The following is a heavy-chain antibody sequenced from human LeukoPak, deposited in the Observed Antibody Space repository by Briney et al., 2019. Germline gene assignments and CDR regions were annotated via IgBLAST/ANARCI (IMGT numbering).Heavy chain of an antibody. D-gene: IGHD6-13*01. CDR1: GGSFSGYY. Sequence: SETLSLTCAVYGGSFSGYYWSWIRQPPGKGLEWIGEINHSGSTNYNPSLKSRVTISVDTSKNQFSLKLSSVTAAGTAVYYCARVSGYSSSWYEYFQHWGQGTLVTVSS. V-gene: IGHV4-34*01. CDR3: ARVSGYSSSWYEYFQH. J-gene: IGHJ1*01. CDR2: INHSGST.